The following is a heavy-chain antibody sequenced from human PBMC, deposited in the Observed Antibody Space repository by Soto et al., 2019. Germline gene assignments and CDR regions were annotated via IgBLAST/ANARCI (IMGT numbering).Heavy chain of an antibody. CDR1: GFSLRTSGVG. V-gene: IGHV2-5*01. Sequence: QITLKESGPTLVKHTQTLTLTCTFSGFSLRTSGVGVGWSRQPPGKALEWLAFIYWIDDKRYSPSLKSRLTIYKDTTKTQVVLTMTNIDPMHTAPYDCAHSILPLDDSSAYYYASAQSPPEYFRHWGQGTLVTVSS. CDR2: IYWIDDK. J-gene: IGHJ1*01. D-gene: IGHD3-22*01. CDR3: AHSILPLDDSSAYYYASAQSPPEYFRH.